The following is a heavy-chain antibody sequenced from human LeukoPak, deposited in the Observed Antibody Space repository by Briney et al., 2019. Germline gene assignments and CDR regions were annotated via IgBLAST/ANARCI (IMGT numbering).Heavy chain of an antibody. D-gene: IGHD6-13*01. V-gene: IGHV3-33*01. CDR2: IWYDGSNK. Sequence: PGRSLRLSCAASGFTFSIYGMHWVRQAPGKGLEWVAVIWYDGSNKYYADSVKGRFTISRDNSKNTLYLQMNSLRAEDTAVYYCARPTAAYTPYFDYWGQGTLVTVSS. CDR1: GFTFSIYG. CDR3: ARPTAAYTPYFDY. J-gene: IGHJ4*02.